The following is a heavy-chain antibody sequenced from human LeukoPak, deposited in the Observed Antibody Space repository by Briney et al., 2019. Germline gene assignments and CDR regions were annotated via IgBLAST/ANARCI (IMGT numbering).Heavy chain of an antibody. CDR2: ISSSGSTI. CDR3: ARVGYNYGLDYFDY. V-gene: IGHV3-48*03. D-gene: IGHD5-18*01. J-gene: IGHJ4*02. Sequence: GGSLRLSCGASGFTFSSYEMNWVRQAPGKGLEWVSYISSSGSTIYYSDSVKGRFTISRDNAKNSLYLQMNSLKAEDTAVYYCARVGYNYGLDYFDYRGQGDLVTVSS. CDR1: GFTFSSYE.